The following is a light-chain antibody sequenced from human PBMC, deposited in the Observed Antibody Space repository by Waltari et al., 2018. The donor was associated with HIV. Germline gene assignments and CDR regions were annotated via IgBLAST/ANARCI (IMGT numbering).Light chain of an antibody. CDR2: FDS. CDR3: QVWDTGSDQYV. J-gene: IGLJ1*01. Sequence: SYVLTQPPSVSVAPGETARISCAADNIGSRSVHWYQQKPGQAPALVIYFDSDRPSGIPERFSGSNSGNSATLTISRVEGGDEADYYCQVWDTGSDQYVFGTGTKVTVL. V-gene: IGLV3-21*04. CDR1: NIGSRS.